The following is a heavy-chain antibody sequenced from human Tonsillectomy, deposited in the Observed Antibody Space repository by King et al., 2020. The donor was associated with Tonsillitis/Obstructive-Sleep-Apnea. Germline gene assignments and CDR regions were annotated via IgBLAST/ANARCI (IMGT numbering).Heavy chain of an antibody. Sequence: VQLVESGGGLVKPGGSLRLSCAASGFTFSNAWMSWVRQAPGKGLEWVGRIKSKTDGGTTDYAAPVKGRFTISRDDYKNTLYLQMNSLKTEDTAVYYCTTGTYCSSTSCYPFDYWGQGTLVTVSS. D-gene: IGHD2-2*01. CDR2: IKSKTDGGTT. V-gene: IGHV3-15*01. CDR3: TTGTYCSSTSCYPFDY. J-gene: IGHJ4*02. CDR1: GFTFSNAW.